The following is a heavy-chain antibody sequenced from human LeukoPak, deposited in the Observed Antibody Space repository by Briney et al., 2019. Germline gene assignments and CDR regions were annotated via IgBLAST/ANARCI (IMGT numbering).Heavy chain of an antibody. V-gene: IGHV1-3*01. CDR1: GYTFTSYA. CDR3: ARGWGGDCYHVH. D-gene: IGHD2-21*02. J-gene: IGHJ4*02. CDR2: TYGGNGNT. Sequence: GASVKVSCKASGYTFTSYAMHWVRQAPGQRLEWMGWTYGGNGNTKYSQKFQGRVSITRDTSASTVYMELSSLGSEDTAVYYCARGWGGDCYHVHWGQGTLVTVSS.